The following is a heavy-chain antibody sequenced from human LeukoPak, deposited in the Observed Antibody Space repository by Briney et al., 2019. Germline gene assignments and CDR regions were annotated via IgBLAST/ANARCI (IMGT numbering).Heavy chain of an antibody. CDR1: GFTFSSYW. V-gene: IGHV3-7*03. J-gene: IGHJ4*02. CDR2: IKQDGSEK. D-gene: IGHD5-18*01. CDR3: TRDSVGDSYADY. Sequence: GGSLRLSCAASGFTFSSYWMNWVRQAPGKGLEWVANIKQDGSEKYYVDSVKGRFTISRDNAKDSLYLQMNSLRAEDTAVYYCTRDSVGDSYADYWGQGTLVTVSS.